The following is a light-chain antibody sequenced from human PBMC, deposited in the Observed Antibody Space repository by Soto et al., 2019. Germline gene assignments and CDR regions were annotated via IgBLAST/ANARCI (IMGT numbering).Light chain of an antibody. Sequence: DIQMTQSPSSLSASVGDRVTITCRASQSIDSYLNWFQQKPGRAPKLLIYGASTLQSGVPSRFSGTGSGTDFTLTIGSLQPEDFATYYCQQSYSASTFGQGTKVEIK. V-gene: IGKV1-39*01. CDR2: GAS. CDR1: QSIDSY. CDR3: QQSYSAST. J-gene: IGKJ1*01.